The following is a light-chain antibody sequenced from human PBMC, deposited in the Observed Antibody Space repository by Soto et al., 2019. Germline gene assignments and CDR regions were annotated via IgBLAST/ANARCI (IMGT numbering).Light chain of an antibody. CDR3: SSYTSSTVV. J-gene: IGLJ2*01. V-gene: IGLV2-14*01. CDR2: DVS. CDR1: SSDVGGYNY. Sequence: ALTQPASVSGSPGQSITISCTGTSSDVGGYNYVSWYQQHPGKAPKLMIYDVSNRPSGVSNRFSGSKSGNTASLTISGLQAEDEADYYCSSYTSSTVVFGGGTKVTVL.